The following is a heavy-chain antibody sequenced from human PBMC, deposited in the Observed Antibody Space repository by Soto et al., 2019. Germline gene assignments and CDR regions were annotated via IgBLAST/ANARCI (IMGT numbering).Heavy chain of an antibody. D-gene: IGHD2-21*02. CDR1: GYTFTSYY. Sequence: ASVKVSCKASGYTFTSYYMHWVRQAPGQGLEWMGIINPSGGSTSYAQKFQGRVTMTRDTSTSTVYMELSSLRSEDTAVYYCAGAYCGGDCYHDAFDIWGQGTMVTVSS. CDR2: INPSGGST. CDR3: AGAYCGGDCYHDAFDI. V-gene: IGHV1-46*01. J-gene: IGHJ3*02.